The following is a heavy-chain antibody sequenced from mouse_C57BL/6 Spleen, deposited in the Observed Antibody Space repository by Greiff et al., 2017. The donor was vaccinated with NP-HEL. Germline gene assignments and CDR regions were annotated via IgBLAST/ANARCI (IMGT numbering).Heavy chain of an antibody. V-gene: IGHV5-17*01. CDR2: ISSGSSTI. Sequence: EVKLVESGGGLVKPGGSLKLSCVASGFTFSDYGMHWVRQAPEKGLEWVAYISSGSSTIYYADKVKGRFTISRDNAKNTLVLQMTSLRSEDTAMYYSAMGLCYDGYSYYAMDYWGQGTSVTVSS. CDR1: GFTFSDYG. D-gene: IGHD2-3*01. CDR3: AMGLCYDGYSYYAMDY. J-gene: IGHJ4*01.